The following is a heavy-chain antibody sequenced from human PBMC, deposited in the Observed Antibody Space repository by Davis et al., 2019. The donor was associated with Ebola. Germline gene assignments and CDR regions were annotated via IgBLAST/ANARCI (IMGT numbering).Heavy chain of an antibody. CDR3: ARARGSGWYFDC. D-gene: IGHD6-19*01. Sequence: PGGSLRLSCAASGFTFSSYAMSWVRQAPGKGLEWVSAISGSGGSTYYADSVKGRFTISRDNSKNTLYLQMNSLRAEDTAVYYCARARGSGWYFDCWGQGTLVTVSS. CDR1: GFTFSSYA. J-gene: IGHJ4*02. CDR2: ISGSGGST. V-gene: IGHV3-23*01.